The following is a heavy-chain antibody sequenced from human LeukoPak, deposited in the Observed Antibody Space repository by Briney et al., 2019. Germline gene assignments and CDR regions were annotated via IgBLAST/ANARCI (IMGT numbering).Heavy chain of an antibody. J-gene: IGHJ1*01. CDR3: ARSHHYENDGFSKFFQV. Sequence: SEALSLTCTVSGGSTSSYYWSWIRQPPGKGLEWIGYIYYSGSTNYNPSLESRVTISVDTSKNQFSLKLSSVTAADTAVYYCARSHHYENDGFSKFFQVWGQGTLVTVSS. CDR1: GGSTSSYY. CDR2: IYYSGST. V-gene: IGHV4-59*12. D-gene: IGHD3-22*01.